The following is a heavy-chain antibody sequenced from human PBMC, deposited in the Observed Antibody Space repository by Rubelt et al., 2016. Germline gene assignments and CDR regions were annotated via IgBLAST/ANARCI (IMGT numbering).Heavy chain of an antibody. V-gene: IGHV1-18*01. J-gene: IGHJ4*02. CDR1: GYTFTTFG. Sequence: QVQLVQSGAEVKKPGASVKVSCRTSGYTFTTFGIDWVRQAPGQGLEWVGWISADDGYTNYARNLQDRVTLTTDAYTRTAYLGLRSLTPDDTAVYYCAITDRNNAIDYWGQGTPVTVSS. D-gene: IGHD1/OR15-1a*01. CDR2: ISADDGYT. CDR3: AITDRNNAIDY.